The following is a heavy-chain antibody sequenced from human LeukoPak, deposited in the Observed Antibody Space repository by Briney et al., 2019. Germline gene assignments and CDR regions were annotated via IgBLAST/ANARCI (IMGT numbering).Heavy chain of an antibody. CDR3: SRAVYCSSTSCPPRYYYYYYMDV. J-gene: IGHJ6*03. D-gene: IGHD2-2*01. Sequence: PSETLSLTCTVSGGSISSYYWSRIRQPPGKGLEWIGYIYYSGSTNYNPSLKSRVTISVDTSKNQFSLKLSSVTAADTAVYYCSRAVYCSSTSCPPRYYYYYYMDVWGKGTTVTVSS. CDR1: GGSISSYY. CDR2: IYYSGST. V-gene: IGHV4-59*01.